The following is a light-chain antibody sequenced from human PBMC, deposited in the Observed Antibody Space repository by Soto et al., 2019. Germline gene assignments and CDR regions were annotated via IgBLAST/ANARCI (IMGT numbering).Light chain of an antibody. J-gene: IGKJ1*01. CDR1: QSVDSFY. Sequence: EIVLTQSRGTQSLSPGELATLSCRASQSVDSFYLASYQQRAGQAPRLLIYGASTRTTGVPDRFSGSGSGTDFILTISRLEPEDFAEYYCQQYGSWPRTFGQGTKV. V-gene: IGKV3-20*01. CDR3: QQYGSWPRT. CDR2: GAS.